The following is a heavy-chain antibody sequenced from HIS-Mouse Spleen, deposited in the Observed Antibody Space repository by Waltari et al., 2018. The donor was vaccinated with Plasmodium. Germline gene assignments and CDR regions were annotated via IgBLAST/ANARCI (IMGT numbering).Heavy chain of an antibody. V-gene: IGHV4-59*01. CDR1: GGSFRSYY. CDR3: ARDCSSTSCLDAFDI. J-gene: IGHJ3*02. Sequence: QVQLQESGPGLVKPSETLSLTCTVSGGSFRSYYWNWLRHPPGKGLEWIGYIYYSGSTNYNPSLKSRVTISVDTSKNQFSLKLSSVTAADTAVYYCARDCSSTSCLDAFDIWGQGTMVTVSS. D-gene: IGHD2-2*01. CDR2: IYYSGST.